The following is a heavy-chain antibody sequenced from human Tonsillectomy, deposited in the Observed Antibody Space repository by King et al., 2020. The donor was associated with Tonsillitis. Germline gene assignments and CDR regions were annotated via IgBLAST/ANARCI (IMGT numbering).Heavy chain of an antibody. CDR3: ARVTSYSRGWYGGWFDP. CDR2: IIPILGIA. D-gene: IGHD6-19*01. V-gene: IGHV1-69*09. CDR1: GGTFSSYA. Sequence: QLVQSGAEVKKPGSSVKVSCKASGGTFSSYAISWVRQAPGQGLEWMGRIIPILGIAHYAQKFQGRVSITADKSTCIVYMDLSSLRSEDTAIFYCARVTSYSRGWYGGWFDPWGQGTLVTVSS. J-gene: IGHJ5*02.